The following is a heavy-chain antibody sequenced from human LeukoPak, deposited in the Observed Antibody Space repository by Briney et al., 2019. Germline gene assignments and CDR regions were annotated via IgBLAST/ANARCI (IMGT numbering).Heavy chain of an antibody. CDR3: AKGYGSGNYYIDY. Sequence: PGGSLRLSCAASGFTFSSYAMSWVRQAPGEGLEWVSAISGSGGSTYYADSVKGRFTISRDNSKNTLYLQMNSLRAEDTAVYYCAKGYGSGNYYIDYWGQGTLVTVSS. CDR2: ISGSGGST. V-gene: IGHV3-23*01. J-gene: IGHJ4*02. CDR1: GFTFSSYA. D-gene: IGHD3-10*01.